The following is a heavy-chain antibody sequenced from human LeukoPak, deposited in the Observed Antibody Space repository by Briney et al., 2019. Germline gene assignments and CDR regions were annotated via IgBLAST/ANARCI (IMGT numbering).Heavy chain of an antibody. CDR1: GGTFSSYA. D-gene: IGHD3-10*01. J-gene: IGHJ5*02. V-gene: IGHV1-18*01. CDR2: ISGYNANT. CDR3: ARANMVRGVGSFFDWNWFDP. Sequence: ASVKVSCKASGGTFSSYAISWVRQAPGQGLEWMGWISGYNANTNYVQKFQGRVTMTTDTSTHTAYMELSSLRSEDTAVYYCARANMVRGVGSFFDWNWFDPWGQGTLVTVSS.